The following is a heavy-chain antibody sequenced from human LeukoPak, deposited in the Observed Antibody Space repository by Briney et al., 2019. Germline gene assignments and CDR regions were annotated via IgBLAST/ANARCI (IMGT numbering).Heavy chain of an antibody. CDR2: IIPILGIA. Sequence: SVKVSCKASGGTFSSYTISWVRQAPGQGLEWMGRIIPILGIANYAQKFQGRVTITADKSTSTAYMELSSLRSEDTAVYYCARDTPRDFWSNFDYWGQGTLVTVSS. D-gene: IGHD3-3*01. V-gene: IGHV1-69*04. CDR3: ARDTPRDFWSNFDY. CDR1: GGTFSSYT. J-gene: IGHJ4*02.